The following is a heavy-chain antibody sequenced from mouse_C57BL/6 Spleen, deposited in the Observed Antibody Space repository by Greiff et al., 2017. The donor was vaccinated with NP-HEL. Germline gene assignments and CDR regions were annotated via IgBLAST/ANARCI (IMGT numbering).Heavy chain of an antibody. CDR2: IHPGSGSP. CDR3: ERSRELRLRTWFAY. Sequence: QVQLKQPGAELVKPGASVKMSCKASGYTFTSYWITWVKQRPGQGLEWIGDIHPGSGSPNYNEKFKSKATLTVDTSSSTAYMQLSSLTSEDSAVYYGERSRELRLRTWFAYWGQGTLVTVSA. J-gene: IGHJ3*01. CDR1: GYTFTSYW. D-gene: IGHD3-2*02. V-gene: IGHV1-55*01.